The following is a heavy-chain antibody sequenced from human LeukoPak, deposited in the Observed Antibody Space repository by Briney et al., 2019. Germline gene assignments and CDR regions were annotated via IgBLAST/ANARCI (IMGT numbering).Heavy chain of an antibody. CDR3: AKDENYDILTGHSPNFDY. CDR1: GFTFSSYE. CDR2: ISSSGSTI. V-gene: IGHV3-48*03. Sequence: PGGSLRLSCAASGFTFSSYEMNWVRQAPGKGLEWVSYISSSGSTIYYADSVKGRFTISRDNAKNTLYLQMNSLRAEDTAVYYCAKDENYDILTGHSPNFDYWGQGTLVTVSS. D-gene: IGHD3-9*01. J-gene: IGHJ4*02.